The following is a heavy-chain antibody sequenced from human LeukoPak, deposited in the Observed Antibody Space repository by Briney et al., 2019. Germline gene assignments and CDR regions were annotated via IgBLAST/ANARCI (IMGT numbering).Heavy chain of an antibody. D-gene: IGHD6-6*01. CDR2: ISSSRTSI. V-gene: IGHV3-21*06. J-gene: IGHJ4*02. CDR1: GFTFNDYG. Sequence: GGSLRLSCIASGFTFNDYGMNWVRQVPGKGLEWVSYISSSRTSIAYADSVKGRFTISRDNAGNSLYLQMNSLRGEDTAIYYCARGGAARPDYWGQGVLVTVSS. CDR3: ARGGAARPDY.